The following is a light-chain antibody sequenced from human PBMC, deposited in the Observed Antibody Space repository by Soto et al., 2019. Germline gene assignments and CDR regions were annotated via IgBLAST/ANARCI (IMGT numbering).Light chain of an antibody. CDR3: SSYTTVFTYV. CDR1: SSDVGLYDY. CDR2: EVS. J-gene: IGLJ1*01. Sequence: QSVLTQPPSVSWSPGQSITVSCTGTSSDVGLYDYVSLFQQHPGKSPKLIIYEVSHRPSGVSSRFSGSKSGNTASLTISGLQTEDEADYYCSSYTTVFTYVFGTGTKVTVL. V-gene: IGLV2-14*01.